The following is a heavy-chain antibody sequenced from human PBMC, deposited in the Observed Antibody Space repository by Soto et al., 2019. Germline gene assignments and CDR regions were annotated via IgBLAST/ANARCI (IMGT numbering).Heavy chain of an antibody. CDR3: VRDLGDGYKSA. D-gene: IGHD5-12*01. V-gene: IGHV3-53*04. Sequence: EVQLVESGGGLVQPGGSLRLSCSASEFPVSTTYMSWVRQAPGKGLECVSIIFANDNTYYGDSVNGRFTISRRNSRSTLYLQMNSLRPEDTAVYYCVRDLGDGYKSAWGQGTLVTVSS. J-gene: IGHJ4*02. CDR1: EFPVSTTY. CDR2: IFANDNT.